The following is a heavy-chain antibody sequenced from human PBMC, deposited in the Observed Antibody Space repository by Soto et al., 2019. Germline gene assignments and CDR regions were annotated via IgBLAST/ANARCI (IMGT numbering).Heavy chain of an antibody. V-gene: IGHV3-30*03. CDR2: ISYDGTNK. CDR1: GFIFGSYG. J-gene: IGHJ4*02. CDR3: ARVPREFCGRDCSSEN. D-gene: IGHD2-21*02. Sequence: GGSLRLSCTASGFIFGSYGMHWVRQAPGKGLEWVALISYDGTNKYYPDSVKGRFTISRDNPKNTLYLEMNSLIPEDTAVYYCARVPREFCGRDCSSENWGQGTQVTVYS.